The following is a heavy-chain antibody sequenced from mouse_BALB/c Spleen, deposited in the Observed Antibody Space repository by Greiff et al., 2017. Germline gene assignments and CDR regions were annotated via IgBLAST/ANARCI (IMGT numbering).Heavy chain of an antibody. CDR1: GYSITSDYA. V-gene: IGHV3-2*02. J-gene: IGHJ4*01. D-gene: IGHD2-4*01. Sequence: EVNLVESGPGLVKPSQSLSLTCTVTGYSITSDYAWNWIRQFPGNKLEWMGYISYSGSTSYNPSLKSRISITRDTSKNQFFLQLNSVTTEDTATYYCARRGDYDDYAMDYWGQGTSVTVSS. CDR2: ISYSGST. CDR3: ARRGDYDDYAMDY.